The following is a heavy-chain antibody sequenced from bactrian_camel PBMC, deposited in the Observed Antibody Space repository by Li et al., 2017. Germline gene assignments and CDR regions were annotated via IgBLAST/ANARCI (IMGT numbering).Heavy chain of an antibody. V-gene: IGHV3S55*01. CDR1: GHTYLNYC. D-gene: IGHD3*01. J-gene: IGHJ4*01. Sequence: HVQLVESGGGLVQPGGSLRLSCAASGHTYLNYCLAWFRLASGNEREGVAALSSDGTISYADSVQGRFTISKDNAENTLDLEMNSLKPEDTGMYFCALDRWACVCDGVRCYREFDFWGQGTQVTVS. CDR3: ALDRWACVCDGVRCYREFDF. CDR2: LSSDGTI.